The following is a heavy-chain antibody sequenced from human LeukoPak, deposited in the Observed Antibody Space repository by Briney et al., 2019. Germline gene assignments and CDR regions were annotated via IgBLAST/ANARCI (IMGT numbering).Heavy chain of an antibody. CDR1: GFTFTTYG. D-gene: IGHD3-10*01. J-gene: IGHJ4*02. V-gene: IGHV3-33*01. Sequence: GGSLRLSCEASGFTFTTYGMHWVRQAPGKGLEWVAVIWSDGSNKYYADSVKGRFTISRDNSKNTLYLQMNSLRAEDTAVYYCARGGLPAFAYDYWGQGTLVTVSS. CDR3: ARGGLPAFAYDY. CDR2: IWSDGSNK.